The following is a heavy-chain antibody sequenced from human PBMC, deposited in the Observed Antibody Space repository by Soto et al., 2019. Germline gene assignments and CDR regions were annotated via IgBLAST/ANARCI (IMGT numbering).Heavy chain of an antibody. CDR3: ARAGQFLEWPHSPYYMDV. J-gene: IGHJ6*03. CDR1: GFTVSSNY. Sequence: GGSLRLSCAASGFTVSSNYMSWVRQAPGKGLEWVSVIYSGGSTYYADSVKGRFTISRHNSKNTLYLQMNSLRAEDTAVYYCARAGQFLEWPHSPYYMDVWGKGTTVTVSS. CDR2: IYSGGST. V-gene: IGHV3-53*04. D-gene: IGHD3-3*01.